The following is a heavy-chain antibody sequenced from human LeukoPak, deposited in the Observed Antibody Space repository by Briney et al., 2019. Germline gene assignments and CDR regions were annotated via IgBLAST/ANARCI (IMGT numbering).Heavy chain of an antibody. D-gene: IGHD3-3*01. V-gene: IGHV3-66*02. CDR3: ARDKYDFWSGYHEGYFDY. CDR2: IYSGGNT. CDR1: GFTVSSNY. J-gene: IGHJ4*02. Sequence: GGSLRLSCAASGFTVSSNYMSWVRQAPGKGLEWVSVIYSGGNTYYAGSVKGRFTISRDNSKNTLYLQMNSLRTEDTAVYYCARDKYDFWSGYHEGYFDYWGQGTLVTVSS.